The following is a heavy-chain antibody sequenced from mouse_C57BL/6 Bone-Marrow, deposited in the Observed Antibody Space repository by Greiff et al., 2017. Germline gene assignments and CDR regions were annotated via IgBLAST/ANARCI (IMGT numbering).Heavy chain of an antibody. CDR2: IYPRSGNT. CDR3: ARSRLLRLRFAY. J-gene: IGHJ3*01. Sequence: VQLQQSGAELARPGASVKLSCKASGYTFTSYGISWVKQRTGQGLEWIGEIYPRSGNTYYNEKFKGKATLTADKSSSTAYMELRSLTSEDSAVYFCARSRLLRLRFAYWGKGTLVTVSA. CDR1: GYTFTSYG. V-gene: IGHV1-81*01. D-gene: IGHD1-2*01.